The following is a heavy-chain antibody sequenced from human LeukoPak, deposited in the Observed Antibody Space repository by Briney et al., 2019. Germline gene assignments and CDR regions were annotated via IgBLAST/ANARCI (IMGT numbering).Heavy chain of an antibody. J-gene: IGHJ4*02. D-gene: IGHD3-22*01. V-gene: IGHV3-7*03. Sequence: PGGSLRLSCATSAFTFDTYWMTWVRQAPGKGLEWVANINQDGSETNYVDSVKGRFTISRDNAKNSLHLQINSLRVEDTAIYYCARNFKWEDSGYRPLDYWSQGTLVTVSS. CDR2: INQDGSET. CDR1: AFTFDTYW. CDR3: ARNFKWEDSGYRPLDY.